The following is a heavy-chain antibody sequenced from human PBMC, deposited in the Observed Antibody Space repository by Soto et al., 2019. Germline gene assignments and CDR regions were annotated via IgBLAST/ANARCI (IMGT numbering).Heavy chain of an antibody. Sequence: ASVKVSCKASGYTFISYGISWVRQAPGQGLEWMGWISAYNGNTKYAQKVQDRVTMTTGTSTSTANMELRSLRSDDTAVYYCARDFRAGIYYGSGSSVDYWGQGTLVTVSS. CDR1: GYTFISYG. CDR3: ARDFRAGIYYGSGSSVDY. CDR2: ISAYNGNT. J-gene: IGHJ4*02. D-gene: IGHD3-10*01. V-gene: IGHV1-18*01.